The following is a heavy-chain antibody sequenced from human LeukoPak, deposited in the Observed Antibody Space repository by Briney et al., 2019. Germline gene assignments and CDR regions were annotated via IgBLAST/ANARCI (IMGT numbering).Heavy chain of an antibody. CDR2: IIPIFGTA. J-gene: IGHJ6*02. Sequence: ASVKVSCKASGGTFSSYAISWVRQAPGQGLEWMGGIIPIFGTANYAQKFQGRVTITADESTSTAYMELSSLRSEDTAVYYCARGYYDSSGTYYYYGMDVWGQGTTVTVSS. V-gene: IGHV1-69*13. D-gene: IGHD3-22*01. CDR3: ARGYYDSSGTYYYYGMDV. CDR1: GGTFSSYA.